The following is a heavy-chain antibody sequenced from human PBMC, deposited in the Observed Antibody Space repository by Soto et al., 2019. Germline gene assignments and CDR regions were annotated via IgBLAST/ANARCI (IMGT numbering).Heavy chain of an antibody. CDR3: GQEWSGHSYYGLDV. J-gene: IGHJ6*02. V-gene: IGHV3-23*01. Sequence: EMKLLQSGGVLVQPGGSLRLSCEGSAFSFRSYAMTWVRQAPGKGLEWVATLREGGSTTFYADSVKGRFSISRDNFKDMLFLYMDYLTAEDTAVYFCGQEWSGHSYYGLDVWGQGATVIVSS. D-gene: IGHD2-15*01. CDR2: LREGGSTT. CDR1: AFSFRSYA.